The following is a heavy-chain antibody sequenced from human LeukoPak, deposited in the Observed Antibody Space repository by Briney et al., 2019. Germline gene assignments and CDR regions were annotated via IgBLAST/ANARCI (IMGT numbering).Heavy chain of an antibody. CDR3: ARGGTSGWRTPNDDY. CDR2: SSPYNGNT. V-gene: IGHV1-18*01. J-gene: IGHJ4*02. D-gene: IGHD6-19*01. Sequence: ASVKVSCKASGYTVTTYGISWVRQAPGQGLEWMGWSSPYNGNTNYAQKLRGRVTMTTDTSTSTAYMELRSLRSDDTAVYYCARGGTSGWRTPNDDYWGQGTLVTVSS. CDR1: GYTVTTYG.